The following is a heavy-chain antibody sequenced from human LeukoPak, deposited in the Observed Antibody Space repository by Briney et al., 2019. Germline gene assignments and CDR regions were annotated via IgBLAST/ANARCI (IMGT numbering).Heavy chain of an antibody. Sequence: SETLSLTCTVSGGSISSYYWSWIRQTPGKGLEWIGYIYYSGTTNYNSSLKSRVTISVDTSKNQFSLKLSSVTAADTAVYYCARGSGSYFFLYNFDYWGQGDPGHRLL. J-gene: IGHJ4*02. CDR2: IYYSGTT. CDR1: GGSISSYY. V-gene: IGHV4-59*01. CDR3: ARGSGSYFFLYNFDY. D-gene: IGHD1-26*01.